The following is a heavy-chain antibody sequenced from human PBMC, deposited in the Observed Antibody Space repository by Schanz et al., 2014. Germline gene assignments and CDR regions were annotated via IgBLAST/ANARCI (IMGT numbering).Heavy chain of an antibody. CDR3: AKTLFPGGTQTFGN. Sequence: EVQLLESGGGLVQPGGSLRLSCEASGFSFGNYGMSWVRQAPGKGLEWVSGSDAHDGRAYYADSAKGRFTISRDNSKSTLYVEMNSLRVEDTAVYYCAKTLFPGGTQTFGNWGRGTLVTVSS. J-gene: IGHJ4*02. CDR2: SDAHDGRA. D-gene: IGHD2-8*02. V-gene: IGHV3-23*01. CDR1: GFSFGNYG.